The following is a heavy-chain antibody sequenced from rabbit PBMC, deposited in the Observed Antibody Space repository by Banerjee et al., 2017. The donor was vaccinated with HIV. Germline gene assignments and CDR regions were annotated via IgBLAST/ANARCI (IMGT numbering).Heavy chain of an antibody. D-gene: IGHD8-1*01. J-gene: IGHJ4*01. CDR3: ARDSGSYYREGL. CDR1: GFDFSSYG. Sequence: QEQLVESGGGLVQPGGSLKLSCKGSGFDFSSYGVSWVRQAPGKGLEWIGYVDPVFGYIYHASWARGRFTISSDNAQNTLFLQLNSLTVADTATYFCARDSGSYYREGLWGPGTLVTVS. CDR2: VDPVFGYI. V-gene: IGHV1S47*01.